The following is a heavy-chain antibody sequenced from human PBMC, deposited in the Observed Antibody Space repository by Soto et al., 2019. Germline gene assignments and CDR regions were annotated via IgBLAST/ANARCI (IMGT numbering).Heavy chain of an antibody. CDR3: ARGGVSTRTFDY. D-gene: IGHD3-3*01. V-gene: IGHV5-51*01. Sequence: GEPLKISCKGSGYNFAGYWIAWVRQMPGKGLELMGIIYPSDSDTRYRPSFQGQVAISADKSISSAYLQWSSLRASDTAMYYCARGGVSTRTFDYWGQGTPVTVSS. CDR1: GYNFAGYW. CDR2: IYPSDSDT. J-gene: IGHJ4*02.